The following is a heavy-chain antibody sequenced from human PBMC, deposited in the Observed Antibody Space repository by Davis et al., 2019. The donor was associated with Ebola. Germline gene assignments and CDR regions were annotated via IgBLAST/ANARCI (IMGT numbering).Heavy chain of an antibody. Sequence: GESLKISCAASGFTFSNFWMSWVRQTPGKGLEWLANIKQDGREIHYVDSVKGRFTISRDNAKNSLYLQMNSLRADDTAVYYCERGAFGGVILGYWGQGTLVTVSS. V-gene: IGHV3-7*01. D-gene: IGHD3-16*02. CDR3: ERGAFGGVILGY. CDR2: IKQDGREI. J-gene: IGHJ4*02. CDR1: GFTFSNFW.